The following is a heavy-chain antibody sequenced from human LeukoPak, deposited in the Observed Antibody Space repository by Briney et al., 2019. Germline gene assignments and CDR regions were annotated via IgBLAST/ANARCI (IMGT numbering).Heavy chain of an antibody. D-gene: IGHD2-2*01. CDR3: VKDRCDRTTCPEV. CDR2: ISGSGGST. CDR1: GFTFSSYA. Sequence: GGSLRLSCAASGFTFSSYAMSWVRQAPGKGLEWVSAISGSGGSTYYADSVKGRFTISRDNSKNTLHLQMSSLRAEDAALYYCVKDRCDRTTCPEVWGQGTLVTVSS. J-gene: IGHJ4*02. V-gene: IGHV3-23*01.